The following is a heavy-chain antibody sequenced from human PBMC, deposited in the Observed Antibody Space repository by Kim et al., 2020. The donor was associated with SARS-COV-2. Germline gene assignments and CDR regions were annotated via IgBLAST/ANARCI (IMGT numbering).Heavy chain of an antibody. D-gene: IGHD3-3*01. CDR2: IIPIFGTA. J-gene: IGHJ5*02. V-gene: IGHV1-69*13. CDR3: ARFEENWSGYSKTNSNWFDP. Sequence: SVKVSCKASGGTFSSYAISWVRQAPGQGLEWMGGIIPIFGTANYAQKFQGRVTITADESTSTAYMELSSLRSEDTAVYYCARFEENWSGYSKTNSNWFDPWGQGTLVTVSS. CDR1: GGTFSSYA.